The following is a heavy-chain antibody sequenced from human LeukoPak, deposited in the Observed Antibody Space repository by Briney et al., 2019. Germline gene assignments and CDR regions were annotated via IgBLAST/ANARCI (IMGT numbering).Heavy chain of an antibody. CDR1: GFTFSSYA. J-gene: IGHJ6*02. CDR2: ISGSGGST. D-gene: IGHD2-15*01. V-gene: IGHV3-23*01. CDR3: AKVPSPYCSGGSCFGGYYYGMDV. Sequence: GGSLRLSCAASGFTFSSYAMSWVRQAPGKGLEWVSAISGSGGSTYYADSVKGRFTISRDNSKNTLYLQMNSLRAEDTAVYYCAKVPSPYCSGGSCFGGYYYGMDVWGQGTTVTVSS.